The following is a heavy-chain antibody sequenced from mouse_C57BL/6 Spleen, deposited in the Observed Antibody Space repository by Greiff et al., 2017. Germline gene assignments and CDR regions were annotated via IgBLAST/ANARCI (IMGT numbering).Heavy chain of an antibody. V-gene: IGHV1-42*01. J-gene: IGHJ4*01. Sequence: EVQLQESGPELVKPGASVKISCKASGYSFTGYYMNWVKQSPEKSLEWIGEINPSTGGTTYNQKFKAKATLTVDKSSSTAYMKLKSLTSEDSAVYYCARSRGEIGSGYPYAMDYWGQGTSVTVSS. CDR2: INPSTGGT. CDR1: GYSFTGYY. D-gene: IGHD3-2*02. CDR3: ARSRGEIGSGYPYAMDY.